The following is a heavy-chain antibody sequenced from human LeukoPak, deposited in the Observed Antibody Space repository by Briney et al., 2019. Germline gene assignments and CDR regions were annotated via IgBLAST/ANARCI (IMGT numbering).Heavy chain of an antibody. V-gene: IGHV3-33*06. CDR1: GLTFSSYG. Sequence: GGSLRLSCASCGLTFSSYGMHCVRQASGRGLEWVAVIWYDGSNKYYADSVKGRLTISRDNSTNTLYLQMNSLRAQDTAVYYCAKSRGLWDHDWVDYWGQGTLVTVSS. D-gene: IGHD3-9*01. CDR3: AKSRGLWDHDWVDY. J-gene: IGHJ4*02. CDR2: IWYDGSNK.